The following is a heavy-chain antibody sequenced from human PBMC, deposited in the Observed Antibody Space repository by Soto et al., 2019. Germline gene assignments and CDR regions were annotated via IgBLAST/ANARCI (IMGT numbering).Heavy chain of an antibody. D-gene: IGHD1-26*01. Sequence: GGSLRLSCAASGFSFSSYSMSWVRQAPGKGLEWVSAISGSGGSTYYADSVKGRFTISRDNSKNTLYLQMNSLRAEDTAVYYCAKDPLPQWEDSDYWGQGTLVTVSS. J-gene: IGHJ4*02. V-gene: IGHV3-23*01. CDR2: ISGSGGST. CDR3: AKDPLPQWEDSDY. CDR1: GFSFSSYS.